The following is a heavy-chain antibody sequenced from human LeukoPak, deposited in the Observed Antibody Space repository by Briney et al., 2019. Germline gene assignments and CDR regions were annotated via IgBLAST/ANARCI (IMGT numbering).Heavy chain of an antibody. CDR2: ISGSGGST. CDR3: AKVHAGYYDSSGYYYNSY. V-gene: IGHV3-23*01. Sequence: GGSLRLSCAASGFTLSSYAMSWVRQAPGKGLEWVSAISGSGGSTYYAGSVKGRFTISRDNSKNTLYLQMNSLRAEDTAVYYCAKVHAGYYDSSGYYYNSYWGQGTLVTVSS. D-gene: IGHD3-22*01. J-gene: IGHJ4*02. CDR1: GFTLSSYA.